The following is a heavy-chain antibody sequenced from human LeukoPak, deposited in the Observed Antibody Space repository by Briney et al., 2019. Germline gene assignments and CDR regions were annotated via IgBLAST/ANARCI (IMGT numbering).Heavy chain of an antibody. CDR3: ASRTRQGSTSRGAFDI. V-gene: IGHV4-4*07. CDR1: GGSISSYY. CDR2: IYTSGST. J-gene: IGHJ3*02. D-gene: IGHD2-2*01. Sequence: PSETLSLTCTVSGGSISSYYWSWIRQPAGKGLEWIGRIYTSGSTNYNPSLKSRVTISVDTSKNQFSLKLSSVTAADTAVYYCASRTRQGSTSRGAFDIWGQGTMVTVSS.